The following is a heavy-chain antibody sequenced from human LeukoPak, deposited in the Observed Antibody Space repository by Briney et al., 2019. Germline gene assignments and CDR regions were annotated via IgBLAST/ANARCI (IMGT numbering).Heavy chain of an antibody. CDR3: TTDLVGAICGGDCYRDF. Sequence: PGGSLRLACAASGFIFSKAWMSWVRQAPGKGLEWVGRIKSQNNGGGTTDYSAPVKGRFTISRDDSKNTMYLQMNSLKSEDTATNACTTDLVGAICGGDCYRDFWGQGTLVTVSS. V-gene: IGHV3-15*01. J-gene: IGHJ4*02. CDR1: GFIFSKAW. D-gene: IGHD2-21*02. CDR2: IKSQNNGGGTT.